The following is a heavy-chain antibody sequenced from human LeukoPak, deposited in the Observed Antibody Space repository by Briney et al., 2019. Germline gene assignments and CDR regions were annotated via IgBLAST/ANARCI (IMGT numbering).Heavy chain of an antibody. CDR1: RHTFSTYD. Sequence: GGSLRLSCAPSRHTFSTYDMRWVRQAPGKGLEWVALISYDGSNKYYADSVKGRFAISRDNSKNTLYLQINSLRADHTAVYYCAKCIRGSSVAADVWGQGTTVTVSS. V-gene: IGHV3-30*18. CDR2: ISYDGSNK. CDR3: AKCIRGSSVAADV. J-gene: IGHJ6*02. D-gene: IGHD6-6*01.